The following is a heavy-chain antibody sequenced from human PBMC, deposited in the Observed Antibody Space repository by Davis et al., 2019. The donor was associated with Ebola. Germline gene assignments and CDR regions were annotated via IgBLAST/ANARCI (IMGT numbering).Heavy chain of an antibody. CDR3: ASGVVTLGGRWFDP. D-gene: IGHD4-23*01. J-gene: IGHJ5*02. V-gene: IGHV4-59*12. CDR1: GGSISSYY. CDR2: IYYSGST. Sequence: MPGGSLRLSCTVSGGSISSYYWSWIRQPPGKGLEWIGYIYYSGSTYYNPSLKSRVTISVDTSKNQFSLKLSSVTAADTAVYYFASGVVTLGGRWFDPWGQGTLVTVSS.